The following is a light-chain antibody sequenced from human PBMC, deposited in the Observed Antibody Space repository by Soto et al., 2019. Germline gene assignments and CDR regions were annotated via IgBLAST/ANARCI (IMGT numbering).Light chain of an antibody. CDR3: QNRSNCPFT. Sequence: EIVLTQSPATLSLSPGERATLSCRASQSVSRYLAWYQQKPGQAPRLLIYDASNRATGIPARFSGSGSGTDFTLTISNQEPEDFAVYYGQNRSNCPFTFGGGTKVEIK. J-gene: IGKJ4*01. V-gene: IGKV3-11*01. CDR1: QSVSRY. CDR2: DAS.